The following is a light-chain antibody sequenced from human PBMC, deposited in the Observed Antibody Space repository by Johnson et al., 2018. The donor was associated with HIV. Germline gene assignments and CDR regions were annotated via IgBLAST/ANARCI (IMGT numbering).Light chain of an antibody. CDR3: GTWDSSPGAHYV. V-gene: IGLV1-51*02. Sequence: QSMLTQPPSVSAAPGQKVTISCSGSTSNIGNNYVSWYQQLPGTAPKLLIYEKNKRPSGIPDRFSASKSGTSATLDITGLQTGDEADYYCGTWDSSPGAHYVFGTGTKVTVL. J-gene: IGLJ1*01. CDR1: TSNIGNNY. CDR2: EKN.